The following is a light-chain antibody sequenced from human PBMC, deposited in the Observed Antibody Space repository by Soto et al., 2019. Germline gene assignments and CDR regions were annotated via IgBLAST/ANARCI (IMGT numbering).Light chain of an antibody. CDR1: SSDVGGYNF. CDR2: EVS. J-gene: IGLJ2*01. CDR3: SSYAGSNDLHII. V-gene: IGLV2-8*01. Sequence: QSALTQPPSASGSPGQSVTISRTGTSSDVGGYNFVSWYQQHPGKAPKLMIYEVSKRPSGVPDRFSGSKSGSTASLTVSGLQAEDEADYYCSSYAGSNDLHIIFGGGTKLTVL.